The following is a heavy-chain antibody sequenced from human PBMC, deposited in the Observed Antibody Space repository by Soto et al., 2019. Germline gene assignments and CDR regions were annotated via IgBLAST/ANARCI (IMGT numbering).Heavy chain of an antibody. Sequence: QVQLQESGPGLVKPSGTLSLTCAVSGGSISSTNWWNWVRQPPGKGLEWIGEIEHSGSTNYNPSLHSRRPRSVDQPTSRFPLTLSFVPAAATAVYYCVRDSGNGWKDYWGQGTLVTVSS. CDR2: IEHSGST. J-gene: IGHJ4*02. CDR3: VRDSGNGWKDY. D-gene: IGHD6-19*01. CDR1: GGSISSTNW. V-gene: IGHV4-4*02.